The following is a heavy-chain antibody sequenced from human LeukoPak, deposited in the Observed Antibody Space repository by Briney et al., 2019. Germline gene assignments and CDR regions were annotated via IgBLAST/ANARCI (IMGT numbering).Heavy chain of an antibody. CDR1: GFTFSSYA. V-gene: IGHV3-7*01. D-gene: IGHD4-23*01. CDR3: ARRNIGTRWSFDS. CDR2: INEDGSQK. J-gene: IGHJ4*02. Sequence: PGGSLRLSCAASGFTFSSYAMSWVRQAPGKGLEWVANINEDGSQKNYIDSVKGRFTISRDNAKASVFLQMDDLTSGDTAVYYCARRNIGTRWSFDSWGQGTLVTVS.